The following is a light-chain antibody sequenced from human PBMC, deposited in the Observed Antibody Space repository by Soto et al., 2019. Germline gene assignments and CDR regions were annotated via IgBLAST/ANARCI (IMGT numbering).Light chain of an antibody. J-gene: IGLJ1*01. Sequence: QFALTQPASVSGSPGQSITISCTGTSSDVGGYNYVSWYQQHPAKAPKVMIYDVSNRPSGVSNRFSGSKSGNTASLTISGLQAEDEADYYCYSYTSSSTYVFGTGTKLTVL. CDR2: DVS. CDR3: YSYTSSSTYV. V-gene: IGLV2-14*03. CDR1: SSDVGGYNY.